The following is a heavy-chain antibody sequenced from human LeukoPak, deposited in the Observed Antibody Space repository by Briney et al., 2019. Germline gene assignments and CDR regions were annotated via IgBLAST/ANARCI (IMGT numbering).Heavy chain of an antibody. CDR2: IIPIFGTA. CDR1: GGTFSSYA. CDR3: ARGVGVPAAMDRRGNYYYYYMDV. J-gene: IGHJ6*03. D-gene: IGHD2-2*01. V-gene: IGHV1-69*05. Sequence: SVKVSCKASGGTFSSYAISWVRRAPGQGLEWMGRIIPIFGTANYAQKFQGRVTITTDESTSTAYMELSSLRSEDTAVYYCARGVGVPAAMDRRGNYYYYYMDVWGKGTTVTVSS.